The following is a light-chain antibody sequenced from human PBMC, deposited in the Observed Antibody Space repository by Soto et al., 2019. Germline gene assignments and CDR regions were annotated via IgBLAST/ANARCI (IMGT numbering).Light chain of an antibody. J-gene: IGLJ1*01. CDR3: SSYAGRNNWN. CDR2: EVS. CDR1: SSDVGGYNY. V-gene: IGLV2-8*01. Sequence: QSVLTQPPSASGSPGQSVTISCTGTSSDVGGYNYVSWYQQHPGKAPKLMIYEVSKRPSGVPDRFSGSKSGNTASLTVSGLQAEDEADYYCSSYAGRNNWNFGNGTKVTVL.